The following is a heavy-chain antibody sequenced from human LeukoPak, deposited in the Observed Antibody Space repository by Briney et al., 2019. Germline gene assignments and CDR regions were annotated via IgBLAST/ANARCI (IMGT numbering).Heavy chain of an antibody. CDR3: ATVSLNIAARPDAFDI. CDR2: IIPILGIA. J-gene: IGHJ3*02. V-gene: IGHV1-69*04. Sequence: SVKVSCKASGGTFSSYAISWVRQAPGQGLEWMGRIIPILGIANHAQKFQGRVTMTEDTSTDTAYMELSSLRSEDTAVYYCATVSLNIAARPDAFDIWGQGTMVTVSS. CDR1: GGTFSSYA. D-gene: IGHD6-6*01.